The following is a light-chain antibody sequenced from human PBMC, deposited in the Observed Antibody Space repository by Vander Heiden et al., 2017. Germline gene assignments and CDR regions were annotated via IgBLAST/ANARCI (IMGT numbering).Light chain of an antibody. CDR1: SLRVNY. V-gene: IGLV3-19*01. Sequence: SSELTQDPAVSVALGQTVRITCQGDSLRVNYASWYQQKPGQAPVLVIYSKNSRHSGIPDRFSAASSGSTASLTITGAQAEDEADYYCNSRDSSGKLYVFGTGTKVTVL. CDR2: SKN. J-gene: IGLJ1*01. CDR3: NSRDSSGKLYV.